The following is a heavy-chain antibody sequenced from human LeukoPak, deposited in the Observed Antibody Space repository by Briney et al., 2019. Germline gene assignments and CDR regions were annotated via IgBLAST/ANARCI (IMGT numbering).Heavy chain of an antibody. J-gene: IGHJ4*02. CDR3: ARDEVTSGGGLES. Sequence: GGPLRLSCAASGFAVNTKFMHWVREAPGKGLEGISVIYSGGLPYYADSVEGRFTISRDNSKNTLYLHMNSLRAEDTAVYYCARDEVTSGGGLESWGQGTLVSVS. V-gene: IGHV3-53*01. CDR2: IYSGGLP. CDR1: GFAVNTKF. D-gene: IGHD3-16*01.